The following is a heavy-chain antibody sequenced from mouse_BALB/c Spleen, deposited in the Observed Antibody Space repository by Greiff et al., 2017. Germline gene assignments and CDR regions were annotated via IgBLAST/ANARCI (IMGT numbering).Heavy chain of an antibody. CDR3: ARSSPVYAMDY. J-gene: IGHJ4*01. CDR1: GFTFSSFG. D-gene: IGHD1-1*01. CDR2: ISSGSSTI. Sequence: EVKLVESGGGLVQPGGSRKLSCAASGFTFSSFGMHWVRQAPEKGLEWVAYISSGSSTIYYADTVKGRFTISRDNPKNTLFLQMTSLRSEDTAMYYCARSSPVYAMDYWGQGTSVTVSS. V-gene: IGHV5-17*02.